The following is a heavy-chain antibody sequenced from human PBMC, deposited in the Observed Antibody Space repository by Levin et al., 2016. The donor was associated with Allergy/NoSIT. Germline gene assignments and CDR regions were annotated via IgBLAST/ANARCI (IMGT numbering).Heavy chain of an antibody. J-gene: IGHJ5*02. CDR3: ARDRTVRGGALEFDP. CDR2: IYYSGST. V-gene: IGHV4-59*01. Sequence: RQAPGKGLEWIGYIYYSGSTNYNPSLKSRVTISVDTSKNQFSLKLSSVTAADTAVYYCARDRTVRGGALEFDPWGQGTLVTVSS. D-gene: IGHD3-10*01.